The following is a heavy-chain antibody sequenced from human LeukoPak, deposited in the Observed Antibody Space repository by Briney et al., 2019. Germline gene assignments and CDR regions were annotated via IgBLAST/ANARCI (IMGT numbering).Heavy chain of an antibody. CDR2: IYYSGST. CDR1: GGSISSYY. J-gene: IGHJ4*02. CDR3: ARVDSSNWYEYRGYFDY. D-gene: IGHD6-13*01. Sequence: SETLSLTCTVSGGSISSYYWSWIRQPPGKGLEWIGYIYYSGSTNYNPSLKSRVTISVDTSKNQFTLKLSSVTAADTAVYYCARVDSSNWYEYRGYFDYWGQATLVTVSS. V-gene: IGHV4-59*01.